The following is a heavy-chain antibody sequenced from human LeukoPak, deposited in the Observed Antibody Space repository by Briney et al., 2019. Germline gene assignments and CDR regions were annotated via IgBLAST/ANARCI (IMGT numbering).Heavy chain of an antibody. V-gene: IGHV4-59*02. CDR1: GGSVSGYY. CDR2: VYYSGST. J-gene: IGHJ4*02. Sequence: PSETLSLTCVVSGGSVSGYYWGWIRQPPGRGLEWLGYVYYSGSTNYYPSFKSRITISVDTSRNQFSLQLSSVTAADTAVYYCARIHRYCSGGACYVLDNWGQGTLVAVSS. D-gene: IGHD2-15*01. CDR3: ARIHRYCSGGACYVLDN.